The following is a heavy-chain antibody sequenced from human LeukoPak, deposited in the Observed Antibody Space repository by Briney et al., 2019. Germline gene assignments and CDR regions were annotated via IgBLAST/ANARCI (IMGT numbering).Heavy chain of an antibody. J-gene: IGHJ3*02. CDR2: ISSSSSYI. CDR3: AREPGVHAFDI. CDR1: GFPFSSYS. Sequence: PGGSLRLSCAASGFPFSSYSMIWVRQAPGKGLEWVSSISSSSSYIYYADSLKGRFTISRDNAKNSLYLQMNSLRAEDSAVYYCAREPGVHAFDIWGQGTMVTVSS. V-gene: IGHV3-21*01. D-gene: IGHD7-27*01.